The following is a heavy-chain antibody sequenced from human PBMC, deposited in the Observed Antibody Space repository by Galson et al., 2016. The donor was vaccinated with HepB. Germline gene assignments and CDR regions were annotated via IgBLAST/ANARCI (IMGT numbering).Heavy chain of an antibody. CDR1: GFTFSSYG. CDR3: EKDGGTAIVDY. Sequence: SLRLSCAASGFTFSSYGMHWVRQAPGKGLEWVAVISYDGSNKYYADSVKGRFTISRDNSKNALYLQMNSLRAEDTAVYYCEKDGGTAIVDYWGQGTLVTVSS. V-gene: IGHV3-30*18. J-gene: IGHJ4*02. CDR2: ISYDGSNK. D-gene: IGHD2-21*02.